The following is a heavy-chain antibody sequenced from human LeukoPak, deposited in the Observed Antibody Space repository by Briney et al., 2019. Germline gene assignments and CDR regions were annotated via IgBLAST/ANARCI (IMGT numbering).Heavy chain of an antibody. D-gene: IGHD2-2*01. CDR3: AGYCSSTSCGVDY. V-gene: IGHV3-43D*04. Sequence: GGSLRLSCAASGFTFDDYAMHWVRQAPGKGLEWFSLISWDGGSTYYADSVKGRFTISRDNSKNSLYLQMNSLRAEDTALYYCAGYCSSTSCGVDYWGQGTLVTVSS. CDR1: GFTFDDYA. J-gene: IGHJ4*02. CDR2: ISWDGGST.